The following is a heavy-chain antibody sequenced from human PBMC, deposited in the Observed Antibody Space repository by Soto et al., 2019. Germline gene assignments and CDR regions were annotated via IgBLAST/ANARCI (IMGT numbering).Heavy chain of an antibody. Sequence: PGGSLRLSCAASEFTVISSYMNWVRQSPGKGLEWVSVIYSDGSTHYADSVKGRFTISRDSSKNTVSLEMTSLRAEDTAVYYCAKGGRQWLVTSDFNYWGQGALVTVSS. CDR3: AKGGRQWLVTSDFNY. J-gene: IGHJ4*02. CDR1: EFTVISSY. D-gene: IGHD6-19*01. CDR2: IYSDGST. V-gene: IGHV3-66*02.